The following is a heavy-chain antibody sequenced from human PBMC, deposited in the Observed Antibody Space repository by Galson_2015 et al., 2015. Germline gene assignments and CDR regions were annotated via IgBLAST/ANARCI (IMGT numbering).Heavy chain of an antibody. D-gene: IGHD3-3*01. CDR1: GGSLSGYS. CDR3: ARLFAGVKSSIFVTNAFDS. CDR2: ITHSGGT. V-gene: IGHV4-34*01. J-gene: IGHJ3*01. Sequence: SETLSLTCAVYGGSLSGYSWTWIRQPPGKGLEWIGEITHSGGTNYNPSLKSRVTISVDASNKQFSVKLTSVTAADTAVYYCARLFAGVKSSIFVTNAFDSWAQGTMVTVSS.